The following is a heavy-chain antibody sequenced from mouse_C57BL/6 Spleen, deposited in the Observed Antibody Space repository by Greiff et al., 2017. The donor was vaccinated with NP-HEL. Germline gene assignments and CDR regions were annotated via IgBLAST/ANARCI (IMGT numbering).Heavy chain of an antibody. D-gene: IGHD3-3*01. Sequence: EVQGVESGGGLVKPGGSLKLSCAASGFTFSDYGMHWVRQAPEKGLEWVAYISSGSSTLYYADTVKGRFTISRDNAKNTLFLQMTSLRSEDTAMYYCARQDNYAMDYWGQGTSVTVSS. CDR1: GFTFSDYG. CDR3: ARQDNYAMDY. V-gene: IGHV5-17*01. CDR2: ISSGSSTL. J-gene: IGHJ4*01.